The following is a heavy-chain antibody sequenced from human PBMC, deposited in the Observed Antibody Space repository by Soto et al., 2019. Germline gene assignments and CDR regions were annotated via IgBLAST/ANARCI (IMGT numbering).Heavy chain of an antibody. CDR1: GYTFTSYD. CDR2: MNPNSGNT. J-gene: IGHJ6*03. CDR3: ARGFAFAAIYHYYMDV. V-gene: IGHV1-8*01. Sequence: VASVKVSCKASGYTFTSYDINWVRQATGQGLEWMGWMNPNSGNTGYAQKFQGRVTMTRNTSISTAYMELSSLRSEDTAVYYCARGFAFAAIYHYYMDVWGKGTTVTVSS. D-gene: IGHD2-2*01.